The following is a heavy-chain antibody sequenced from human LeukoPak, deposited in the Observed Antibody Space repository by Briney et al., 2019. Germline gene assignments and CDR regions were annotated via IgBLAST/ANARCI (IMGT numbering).Heavy chain of an antibody. CDR2: ISGSGGTT. CDR1: GFTFNIYA. V-gene: IGHV3-23*01. D-gene: IGHD2-15*01. Sequence: GGSLRLSCSASGFTFNIYAMSWVRQAPGKGLEWVSAISGSGGTTYYADSVKGRFTISRDNSKNTLYLQMNSLRAEDTAVYYCAKVVGYNYYYGMDVWGQGTTVTVSS. J-gene: IGHJ6*02. CDR3: AKVVGYNYYYGMDV.